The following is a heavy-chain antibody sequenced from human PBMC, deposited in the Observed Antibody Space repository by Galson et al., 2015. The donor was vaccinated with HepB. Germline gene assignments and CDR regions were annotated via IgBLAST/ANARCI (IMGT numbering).Heavy chain of an antibody. V-gene: IGHV1-69*04. CDR3: SRGAVPAANAPFDY. D-gene: IGHD2-2*01. Sequence: SVKVSCKASGGTFSTYAVNWVRQAPGQGLEWMGRILPIRDIANYAQKFQGRVTITAEKSTSTAYMELTNLRSEDTALYYCSRGAVPAANAPFDYWGQGTLVTVSS. CDR1: GGTFSTYA. J-gene: IGHJ4*02. CDR2: ILPIRDIA.